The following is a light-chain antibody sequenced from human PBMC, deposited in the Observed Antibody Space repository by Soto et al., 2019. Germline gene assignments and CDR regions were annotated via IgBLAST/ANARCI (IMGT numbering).Light chain of an antibody. Sequence: SYELTQPLSVSVALGQTARITCGGNNIGSKNVHWYQQKPGQAPVLVIYRDINRPSGIPERFSGSNSGNTATLTISRAQAGDEADYYCQVWDSSTVIFGGGTKVTV. V-gene: IGLV3-9*01. CDR1: NIGSKN. CDR3: QVWDSSTVI. J-gene: IGLJ2*01. CDR2: RDI.